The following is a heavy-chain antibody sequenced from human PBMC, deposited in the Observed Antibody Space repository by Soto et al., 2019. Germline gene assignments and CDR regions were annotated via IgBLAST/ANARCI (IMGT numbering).Heavy chain of an antibody. CDR3: ARHLGRTSEEAFDI. V-gene: IGHV4-39*01. J-gene: IGHJ3*02. D-gene: IGHD7-27*01. CDR1: GGSISSSSYY. Sequence: QLQLQESGPGLVKPSETLSLTCTVSGGSISSSSYYWGWIRQPPGKGLEWIGSIYYSGSTYYNPSLKSRVTLSVDTSKNQFSLKLSSVTAADTAVYYCARHLGRTSEEAFDIWGQGTMVTVSS. CDR2: IYYSGST.